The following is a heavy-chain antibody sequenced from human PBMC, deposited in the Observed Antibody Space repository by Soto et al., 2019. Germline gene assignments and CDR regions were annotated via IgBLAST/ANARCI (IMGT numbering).Heavy chain of an antibody. CDR1: GGSISNFY. CDR2: VYYTGST. CDR3: ARTVLGPDLLADSFVDYYYYMDV. V-gene: IGHV4-59*08. Sequence: SETLSLTCTVSGGSISNFYWSWIRQPPGKGPEWIGYVYYTGSTSYNPSLKRRVTFSADSSRGQFSLRLNSVTAADTAVYYCARTVLGPDLLADSFVDYYYYMDVWGQGTTVTVAS. J-gene: IGHJ6*03. D-gene: IGHD3-9*01.